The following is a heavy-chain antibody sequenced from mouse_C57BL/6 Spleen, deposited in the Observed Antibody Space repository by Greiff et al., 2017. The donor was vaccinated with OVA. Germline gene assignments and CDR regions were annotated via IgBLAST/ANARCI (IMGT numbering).Heavy chain of an antibody. Sequence: QVQLKQSGAELMKPGASVKLSCKATGYTFTGYWIEWVKQRPGHGLEWIGEILPGSGSTNYNEKFKGKATFTADTSSNTAYMQLRSLTTEDSAIYYCARLPTAQARAMDYWGQGTSVTVSS. J-gene: IGHJ4*01. V-gene: IGHV1-9*01. CDR3: ARLPTAQARAMDY. CDR1: GYTFTGYW. D-gene: IGHD3-2*02. CDR2: ILPGSGST.